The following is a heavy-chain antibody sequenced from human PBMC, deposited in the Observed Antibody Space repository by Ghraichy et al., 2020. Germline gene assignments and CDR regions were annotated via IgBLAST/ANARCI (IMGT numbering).Heavy chain of an antibody. CDR1: GGSIGTSF. V-gene: IGHV4-59*01. D-gene: IGHD3-10*01. Sequence: SETLSLTCSVSGGSIGTSFWSWIRQPPGKGLEWIGYIYNSGRTNYNPSLESRVIISVDTSKNQFSLKLSSVTAADTAVYYCAGDYYFFEYWGQGTPVTVSS. J-gene: IGHJ4*02. CDR2: IYNSGRT. CDR3: AGDYYFFEY.